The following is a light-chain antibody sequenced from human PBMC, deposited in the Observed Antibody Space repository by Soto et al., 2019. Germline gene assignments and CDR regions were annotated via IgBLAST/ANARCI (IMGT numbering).Light chain of an antibody. V-gene: IGKV3-20*01. Sequence: EIVLTQSPGTLSLSPGERATLSCRASQSVSSSYLAWYQQKPGQAPRLLIYGASSRSTGIPDRFSGSGSGTDFNLTISSLETEDFAIYYCQQYNNWPDTFGQGTKVEIK. CDR2: GAS. J-gene: IGKJ1*01. CDR3: QQYNNWPDT. CDR1: QSVSSSY.